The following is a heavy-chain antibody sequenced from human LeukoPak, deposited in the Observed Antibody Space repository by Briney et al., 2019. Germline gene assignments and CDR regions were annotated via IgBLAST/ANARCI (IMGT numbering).Heavy chain of an antibody. J-gene: IGHJ4*02. CDR3: ARRAAAQPR. D-gene: IGHD6-13*01. V-gene: IGHV4-34*01. Sequence: SETLSLTCAVYGGSFSGYYWSWIRQPPGKGLEWIGEINHSGSTNYNPSLKSRVTISVDTSKNQFSLKLSSVTAADTAVYYCARRAAAQPRWGRGTLVTVSS. CDR2: INHSGST. CDR1: GGSFSGYY.